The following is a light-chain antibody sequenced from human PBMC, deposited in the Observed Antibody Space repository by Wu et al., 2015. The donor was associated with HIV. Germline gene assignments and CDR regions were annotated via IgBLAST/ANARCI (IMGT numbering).Light chain of an antibody. V-gene: IGKV3-20*01. CDR2: GAS. CDR3: QQYDSSLYS. Sequence: EIVLTQSPGTLSLSPGERATLSCRASQSISNNYLAWYQQKPGQPPRVLIYGASSRATGIPDRFSGSGSGTDFTLTISRLEPEDFAVYYCQQYDSSLYSFGQGTKLEIK. CDR1: QSISNNY. J-gene: IGKJ2*03.